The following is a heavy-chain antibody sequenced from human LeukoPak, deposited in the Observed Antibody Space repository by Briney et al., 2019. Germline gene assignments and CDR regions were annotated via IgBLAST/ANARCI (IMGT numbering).Heavy chain of an antibody. V-gene: IGHV4-34*01. CDR1: GGSFSGYY. CDR3: ARGLSSYYDSSGYYYRQGDYFDY. D-gene: IGHD3-22*01. Sequence: PSETLSLTCAVYGGSFSGYYWSLIRQPPGKGLEWIGEINHSGSTNYNPSLKSRVTISVDTSKNQFSLKLSSVTAADTAVYYCARGLSSYYDSSGYYYRQGDYFDYWGQGTLVTVSS. CDR2: INHSGST. J-gene: IGHJ4*02.